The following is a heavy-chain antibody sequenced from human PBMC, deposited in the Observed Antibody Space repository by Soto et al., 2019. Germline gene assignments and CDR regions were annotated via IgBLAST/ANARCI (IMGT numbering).Heavy chain of an antibody. Sequence: QVQLQESGPGLVKPSETLSLTCTVSGGSISSYYWSWIRQPTGKGLEWIGYIYYSGSTNYNPSLKSRVTISVDTSKNQFSLKLSSVTAADTAVYYCARDRTGYSSGWYLGRAFDIWGQGTMVTVSS. CDR2: IYYSGST. V-gene: IGHV4-59*01. J-gene: IGHJ3*02. CDR1: GGSISSYY. CDR3: ARDRTGYSSGWYLGRAFDI. D-gene: IGHD6-19*01.